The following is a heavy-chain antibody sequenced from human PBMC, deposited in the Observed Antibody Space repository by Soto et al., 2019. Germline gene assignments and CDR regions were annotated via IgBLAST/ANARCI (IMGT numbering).Heavy chain of an antibody. CDR2: INAGNGNT. Sequence: ASVKVSCKASGYTFTSYAMHWVRQAPGQRLEWMGWINAGNGNTKYSQKFQGRVTITRDTSASTAYMELSSLRSEDTAVYYCARVRYYYDSSGYPFDYWGQGTLVTVSS. D-gene: IGHD3-22*01. V-gene: IGHV1-3*01. J-gene: IGHJ4*02. CDR3: ARVRYYYDSSGYPFDY. CDR1: GYTFTSYA.